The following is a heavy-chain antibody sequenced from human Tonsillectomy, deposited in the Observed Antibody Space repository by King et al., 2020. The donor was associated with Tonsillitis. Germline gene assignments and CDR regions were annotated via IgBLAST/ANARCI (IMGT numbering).Heavy chain of an antibody. V-gene: IGHV3-43D*03. J-gene: IGHJ5*01. CDR3: AKDAYRRSWFDY. D-gene: IGHD1-26*01. CDR1: GFTFDDYA. Sequence: VQLVESGGVVVQPGGSLRLSCAASGFTFDDYAMHWVRQAPGKGLEWVSLISWDGCSTYYAESVKGRFTISRDNSKNFLYLQMNSLRAEDTALYYCAKDAYRRSWFDYWGQGTLVTVSS. CDR2: ISWDGCST.